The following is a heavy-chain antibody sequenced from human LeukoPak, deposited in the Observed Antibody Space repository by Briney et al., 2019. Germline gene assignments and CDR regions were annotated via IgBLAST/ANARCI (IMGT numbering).Heavy chain of an antibody. CDR1: GFTFSSYW. V-gene: IGHV3-74*01. CDR2: INSDGSST. J-gene: IGHJ4*02. Sequence: GGSPRLSCSASGFTFSSYWMHWVRQAPGKGLVWVSRINSDGSSTSYADSVKGRFTISRDNAKNTLYLQMNSLRAEDTAVYYCAKVRAYGYYDWGQGTLGTVSS. D-gene: IGHD5-18*01. CDR3: AKVRAYGYYD.